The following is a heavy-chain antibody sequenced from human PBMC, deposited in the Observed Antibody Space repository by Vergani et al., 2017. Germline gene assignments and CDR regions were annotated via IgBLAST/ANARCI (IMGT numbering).Heavy chain of an antibody. V-gene: IGHV4-4*09. Sequence: QVQLQESGPGLVKPSETLSLTCTVSGGSISSYYWSWIRQPPGKGLEWIGYIYTSGSTNYNPSLKSRVTISVDTSKNQFSLKLSSVTAADTAVYYCARMGRKKVVLVRGFIDNWFDPWGQGTLVTVSS. J-gene: IGHJ5*02. CDR3: ARMGRKKVVLVRGFIDNWFDP. CDR1: GGSISSYY. D-gene: IGHD3-10*01. CDR2: IYTSGST.